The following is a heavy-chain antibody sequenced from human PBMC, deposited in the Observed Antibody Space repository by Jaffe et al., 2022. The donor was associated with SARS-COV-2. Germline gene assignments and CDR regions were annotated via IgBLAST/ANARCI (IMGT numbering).Heavy chain of an antibody. Sequence: QVQLQEAGPGLVKPSGTLSLTCAVSGGSISTTYWWGWVRQPPGKGLEWIGEMFHSGITNYNPSLKSRVTMSVDKSKNQFSLNMRSVTAADTAVYYCARVVPYYGEYGDCFDIWGQGTMVTVSS. J-gene: IGHJ3*02. CDR1: GGSISTTYW. D-gene: IGHD4-17*01. V-gene: IGHV4-4*02. CDR2: MFHSGIT. CDR3: ARVVPYYGEYGDCFDI.